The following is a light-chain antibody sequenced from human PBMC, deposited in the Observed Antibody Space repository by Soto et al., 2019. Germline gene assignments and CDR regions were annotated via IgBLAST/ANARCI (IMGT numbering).Light chain of an antibody. J-gene: IGKJ1*01. CDR2: GAS. V-gene: IGKV3-20*01. CDR3: QQYGSSPRT. CDR1: QSASSNY. Sequence: EIVLTQSPGTLSLSPGERATLSCRASQSASSNYLAWYQQKPGQAPRLLIYGASSRATGIPDRFSGSGSGTDFTLTISRLEPEDFAVYYCQQYGSSPRTFGQGTKVDIK.